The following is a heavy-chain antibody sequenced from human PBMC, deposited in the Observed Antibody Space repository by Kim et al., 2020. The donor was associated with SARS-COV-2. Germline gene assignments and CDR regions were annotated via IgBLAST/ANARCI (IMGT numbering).Heavy chain of an antibody. CDR1: GGSISSYY. V-gene: IGHV4-59*13. D-gene: IGHD6-6*01. J-gene: IGHJ3*02. CDR2: IYYSGST. CDR3: ARGDIAAPITGDNAFDI. Sequence: SETLSLTCTVSGGSISSYYWSWIRQPPGKGLEWIGYIYYSGSTNYNPSLKSRVTISVDTSKNQFSLKLSSVTAADTAVYYCARGDIAAPITGDNAFDIWGQGTMVTVSS.